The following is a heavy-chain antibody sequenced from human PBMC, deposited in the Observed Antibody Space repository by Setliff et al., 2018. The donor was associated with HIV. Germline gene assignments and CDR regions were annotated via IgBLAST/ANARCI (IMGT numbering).Heavy chain of an antibody. V-gene: IGHV1-46*01. Sequence: ASVKVSCKASEYTFTDYFIHWVRQAPGQGLEWMGIINCASGRTVYTEKIKGRLAMARDMSRTTVYMELTSLRTEDTAVYYCARGGYSGEFLDAFDIWGQGTLVTVSS. J-gene: IGHJ3*02. CDR2: INCASGRT. D-gene: IGHD5-12*01. CDR1: EYTFTDYF. CDR3: ARGGYSGEFLDAFDI.